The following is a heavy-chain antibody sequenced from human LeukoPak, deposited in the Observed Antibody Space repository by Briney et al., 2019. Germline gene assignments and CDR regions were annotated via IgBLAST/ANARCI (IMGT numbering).Heavy chain of an antibody. J-gene: IGHJ4*02. V-gene: IGHV1-18*01. CDR2: ISAYNGNT. Sequence: GASVKVSCKASGYTFTSYGISWVRQAPGQGLEWMGWISAYNGNTNYAQKLQGRVTMTTDTSTSTAYMELRSLRSDDTAVYYCARDTGSVGWELRLDYWGQGTLVTVSS. CDR1: GYTFTSYG. CDR3: ARDTGSVGWELRLDY. D-gene: IGHD1-26*01.